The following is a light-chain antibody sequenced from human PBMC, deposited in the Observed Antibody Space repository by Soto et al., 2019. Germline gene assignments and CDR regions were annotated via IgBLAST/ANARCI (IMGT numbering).Light chain of an antibody. Sequence: DIQMTQSPSTLSASVGDRVTITCRASQSISSGLAWYQQKPGKAPKLLIYKASSLESGVPSRFSGSGSGTEFTLTISSLQPDDFATYYCQQFHTYSYTFGQGTKLEIK. CDR2: KAS. CDR1: QSISSG. CDR3: QQFHTYSYT. J-gene: IGKJ2*01. V-gene: IGKV1-5*03.